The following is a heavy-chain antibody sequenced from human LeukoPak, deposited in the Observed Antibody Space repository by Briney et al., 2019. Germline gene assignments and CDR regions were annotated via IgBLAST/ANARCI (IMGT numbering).Heavy chain of an antibody. CDR2: ISGSGGST. CDR3: AGGRRHLVHGPLDD. V-gene: IGHV3-23*01. D-gene: IGHD6-13*01. Sequence: GGSLRLSCAASGFTFSSYAMSWVRQGPGEGLEWVSSISGSGGSTYYADSVKGRFTISRDNSKNMLCLQMNSLRAEDTAVYYCAGGRRHLVHGPLDDWGQGTLVTVSS. J-gene: IGHJ4*02. CDR1: GFTFSSYA.